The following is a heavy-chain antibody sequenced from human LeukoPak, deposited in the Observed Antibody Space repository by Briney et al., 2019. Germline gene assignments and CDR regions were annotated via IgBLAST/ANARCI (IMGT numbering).Heavy chain of an antibody. CDR3: ARDPDFWSGYYNSDY. CDR2: IPYSGTT. Sequence: SETLSLTCTVSGGSISSTSYYWGWIRQPPGKGLEWIGSIPYSGTTYYNPSLKSRVTISVDTSKNQFSLKLNSVTAADTAVYYCARDPDFWSGYYNSDYWGQGTLVTVSS. CDR1: GGSISSTSYY. J-gene: IGHJ4*02. D-gene: IGHD3-3*01. V-gene: IGHV4-39*07.